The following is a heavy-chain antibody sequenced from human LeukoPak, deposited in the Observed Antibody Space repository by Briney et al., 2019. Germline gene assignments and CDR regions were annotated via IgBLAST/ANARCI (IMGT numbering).Heavy chain of an antibody. J-gene: IGHJ6*03. CDR2: INPNSGNT. V-gene: IGHV1-8*02. D-gene: IGHD2-15*01. Sequence: ASVKVSCKASGYTFTGYYMHWVRQAPGQGLEWMGWINPNSGNTGYAQKFQGRVTMTRNTSISTAYMELSSLRSEDTAVYYCARGDCSGGSCYPEYYYYYYMDVWGKGTTVTVSS. CDR3: ARGDCSGGSCYPEYYYYYYMDV. CDR1: GYTFTGYY.